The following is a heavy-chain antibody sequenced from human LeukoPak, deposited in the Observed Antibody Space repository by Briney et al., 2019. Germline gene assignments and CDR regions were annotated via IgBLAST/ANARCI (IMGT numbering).Heavy chain of an antibody. D-gene: IGHD3-22*01. CDR1: GFIFSNYG. Sequence: PGGTLRLSCAASGFIFSNYGMSWVRQAPGKGLEWVAFIRYDGSNKYYADSVKGRFTISRDNSKNTLYLQMNSLRAEDTAVYYCAKDIAYYYDSSGYYYFDYWGQGTLVTVSS. CDR3: AKDIAYYYDSSGYYYFDY. CDR2: IRYDGSNK. J-gene: IGHJ4*02. V-gene: IGHV3-30*02.